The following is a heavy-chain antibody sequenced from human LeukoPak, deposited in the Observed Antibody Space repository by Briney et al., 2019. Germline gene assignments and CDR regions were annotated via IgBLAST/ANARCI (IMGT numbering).Heavy chain of an antibody. V-gene: IGHV1-18*01. D-gene: IGHD5-18*01. Sequence: VASVKVSCKASGGTFSSYATSWVRQAPGQGLEWMGWISAYNGNTNYAQKLQGRVTMTTDTSTSTAYMELRSLRSDDTAVYYCARGTMTAMVTSSHDYWGQGTLVTVSS. CDR1: GGTFSSYA. CDR2: ISAYNGNT. J-gene: IGHJ4*02. CDR3: ARGTMTAMVTSSHDY.